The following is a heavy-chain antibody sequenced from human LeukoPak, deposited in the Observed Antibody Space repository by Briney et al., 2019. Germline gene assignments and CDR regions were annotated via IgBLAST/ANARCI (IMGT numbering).Heavy chain of an antibody. Sequence: ASVKVSCKASGYTFTNYGITWVRQSPGQGLEWMGWISAYNGNTNYAQKLQGRVTMTTDTSTSTAYMELRSLRSDDTAVYYCASGEIAARPGNYWGQGTLVTVSS. J-gene: IGHJ4*02. CDR2: ISAYNGNT. CDR1: GYTFTNYG. D-gene: IGHD6-6*01. V-gene: IGHV1-18*01. CDR3: ASGEIAARPGNY.